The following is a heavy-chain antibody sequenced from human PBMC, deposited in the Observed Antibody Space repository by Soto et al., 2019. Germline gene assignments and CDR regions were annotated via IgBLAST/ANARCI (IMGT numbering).Heavy chain of an antibody. CDR1: GFGFSNYA. D-gene: IGHD3-10*01. CDR3: AKRAWLDRSGTSDY. J-gene: IGHJ4*02. CDR2: ITTNGTTT. V-gene: IGHV3-23*01. Sequence: EVQLLESGGGLVQPGGSLRLSCAASGFGFSNYAMTWVRQAPGKGLEWVSSITTNGTTTYYADSVKGRFTISRDNSKNSLYLQLNRLRAEDSPVYHCAKRAWLDRSGTSDYWGQGTLVTVSS.